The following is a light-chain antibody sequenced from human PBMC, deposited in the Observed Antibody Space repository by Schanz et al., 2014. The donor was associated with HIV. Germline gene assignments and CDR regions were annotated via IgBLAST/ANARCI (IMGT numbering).Light chain of an antibody. V-gene: IGKV3-15*01. Sequence: EIVMTQSPATLSVSPGERATLSCRASQSVSSNLAWYQQNPAQAPRLLIYGASTRATGIPARFSGSGSGTEFTLTISSLQSEDVAVYYCQQYNNWPPWTFGQGTKVEIK. CDR3: QQYNNWPPWT. CDR1: QSVSSN. J-gene: IGKJ1*01. CDR2: GAS.